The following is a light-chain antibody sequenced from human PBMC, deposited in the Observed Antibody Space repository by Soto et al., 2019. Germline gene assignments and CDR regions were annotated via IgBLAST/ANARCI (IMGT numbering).Light chain of an antibody. J-gene: IGKJ1*01. CDR1: ESVSSSF. CDR3: QQYGSALWT. CDR2: GAS. V-gene: IGKV3-20*01. Sequence: EIVLTQSPGTLSLSPGERATLSCRASESVSSSFLAWYQQKPGQAPRLLIYGASSRATGISDRFSGSGSGTDFTLTISRLEPEDFAVYYCQQYGSALWTFGQGTNVEIK.